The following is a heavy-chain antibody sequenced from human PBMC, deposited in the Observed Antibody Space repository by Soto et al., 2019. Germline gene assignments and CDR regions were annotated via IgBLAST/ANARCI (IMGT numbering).Heavy chain of an antibody. CDR3: AREVVLVPAATYYYYGMDV. Sequence: SETLSLTCTVSGGSISSGDYYWSWIRQPPGKGLEWIGYTYYSGSTYYNPSLKSRVTISVDTSKNQFSLKLSSVTAADTAVYYCAREVVLVPAATYYYYGMDVWGQGTTVTVSS. J-gene: IGHJ6*02. V-gene: IGHV4-30-4*01. CDR2: TYYSGST. D-gene: IGHD2-2*01. CDR1: GGSISSGDYY.